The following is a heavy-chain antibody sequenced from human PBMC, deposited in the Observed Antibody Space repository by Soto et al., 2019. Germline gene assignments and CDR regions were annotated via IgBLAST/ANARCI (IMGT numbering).Heavy chain of an antibody. J-gene: IGHJ3*02. CDR1: GYTFTSYG. V-gene: IGHV1-18*01. CDR3: ARDRPNYDILTGYYYGAFDI. D-gene: IGHD3-9*01. Sequence: GASVKVSCKASGYTFTSYGISWVQQAPGQGLEWMGWISAYNGNTNYAQKLQGRVTMTTDTSTSTAYMELRSLRSDDTAVYYCARDRPNYDILTGYYYGAFDIWGQGTMVTVSS. CDR2: ISAYNGNT.